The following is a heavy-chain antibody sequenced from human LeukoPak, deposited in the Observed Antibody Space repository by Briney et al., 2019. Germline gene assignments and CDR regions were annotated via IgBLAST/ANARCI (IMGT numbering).Heavy chain of an antibody. CDR2: ISAYNGNT. Sequence: ASVKVSCKASGYTFTSYGISWVRQAPGQGLEWMGWISAYNGNTKYAQKLQGRVTMTTDTSTSTAYMELRSLRSDDTAVYYCATSTMVRGVEAFDYWGQGTLVTVSS. D-gene: IGHD3-10*01. J-gene: IGHJ4*02. CDR3: ATSTMVRGVEAFDY. CDR1: GYTFTSYG. V-gene: IGHV1-18*01.